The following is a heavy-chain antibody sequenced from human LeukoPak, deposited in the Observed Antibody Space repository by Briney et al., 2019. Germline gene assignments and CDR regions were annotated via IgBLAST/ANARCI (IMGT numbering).Heavy chain of an antibody. V-gene: IGHV3-13*01. CDR1: GFTFSDYD. Sequence: PGGSLRLSRAASGFTFSDYDMHWVRQATGKGLEWVSAIGTAGDTYYTGSVKGRFTISRENAKNSLNLQMNSPRAGDTAVYYCARVAKERVGGVYYFDYWGQGTLVTVSS. D-gene: IGHD1-1*01. CDR2: IGTAGDT. CDR3: ARVAKERVGGVYYFDY. J-gene: IGHJ4*02.